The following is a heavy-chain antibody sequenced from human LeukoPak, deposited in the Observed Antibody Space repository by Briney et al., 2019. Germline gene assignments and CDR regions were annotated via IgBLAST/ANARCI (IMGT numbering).Heavy chain of an antibody. CDR2: IYYSGST. CDR1: GGSISSYY. V-gene: IGHV4-59*12. J-gene: IGHJ4*02. CDR3: ARVEQQLVYVY. Sequence: SETLSLTCTVSGGSISSYYWSWVRQPPGKGLEWIGYIYYSGSTNYNPSLKSRVTMSVDTSKNQFSLKLSSVTAADTAVYYCARVEQQLVYVYWGQGTLVTVSS. D-gene: IGHD6-13*01.